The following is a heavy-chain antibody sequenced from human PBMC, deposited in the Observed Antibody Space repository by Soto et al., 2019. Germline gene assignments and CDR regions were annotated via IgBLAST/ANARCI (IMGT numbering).Heavy chain of an antibody. CDR1: GFTFSSYA. V-gene: IGHV3-64*01. Sequence: PGGSLRLSCAASGFTFSSYAMHWVRQAPGKGLEYVSAISSNGGSTYYANSVKGRFTISRDNSKNTLYLQMGSLRAEDMAVYYFARGYYDSSGYPTFDYWGQGTLVTVSS. CDR2: ISSNGGST. J-gene: IGHJ4*02. D-gene: IGHD3-22*01. CDR3: ARGYYDSSGYPTFDY.